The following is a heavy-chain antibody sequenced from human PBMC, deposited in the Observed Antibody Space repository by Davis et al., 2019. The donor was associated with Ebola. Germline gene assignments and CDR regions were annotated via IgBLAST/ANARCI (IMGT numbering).Heavy chain of an antibody. D-gene: IGHD3-3*01. V-gene: IGHV3-48*02. CDR3: AGLEGILEWLSAEYFQH. CDR1: GFTFSRYA. CDR2: ISSSSSTI. Sequence: GGSLRLSCATSGFTFSRYAMSWVRQAPGKGLEWVSYISSSSSTIYYADSVKGRFTISRDNAKNSLYLQMNSLRDEDTAVYYCAGLEGILEWLSAEYFQHWGQGTLVTVSS. J-gene: IGHJ1*01.